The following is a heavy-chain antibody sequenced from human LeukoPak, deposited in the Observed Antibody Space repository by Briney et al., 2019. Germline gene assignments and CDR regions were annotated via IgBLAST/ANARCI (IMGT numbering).Heavy chain of an antibody. CDR1: GGSISSYY. D-gene: IGHD3-3*01. CDR3: ARPIFGVVISAFDI. J-gene: IGHJ3*02. V-gene: IGHV4-4*07. Sequence: SETLSLTCTVSGGSISSYYWSWIRQPAGKGLEWVGRIYTSGSTNYNPSLKSRVTISVDTSKNQFSLKLSSVTAADTAVYYCARPIFGVVISAFDIWGQGTMVTVSS. CDR2: IYTSGST.